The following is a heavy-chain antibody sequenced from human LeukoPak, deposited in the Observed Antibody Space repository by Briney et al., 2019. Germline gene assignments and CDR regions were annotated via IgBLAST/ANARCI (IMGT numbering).Heavy chain of an antibody. D-gene: IGHD2-15*01. J-gene: IGHJ5*02. CDR1: GGSISSSSYY. CDR2: IYYSGST. Sequence: PSETLSLTCTVSGGSISSSSYYWGWIRQPPGKGLEWIGSIYYSGSTYYNPSLKSRVTISVDTSKNQFSLKLSSVTAADTAVYYCAREKGYCSGGSCPVGWFDPWGQGTLVTVSS. V-gene: IGHV4-39*07. CDR3: AREKGYCSGGSCPVGWFDP.